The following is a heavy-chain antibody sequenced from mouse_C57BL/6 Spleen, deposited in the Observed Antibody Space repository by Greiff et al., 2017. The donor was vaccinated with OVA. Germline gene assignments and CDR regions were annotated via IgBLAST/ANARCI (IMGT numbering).Heavy chain of an antibody. CDR2: ISYDGSN. J-gene: IGHJ1*03. Sequence: EVHLVESGPGLVKPSQSLSLTCSVTGYSITSGYYWNWIRQFPGNKLEWMGYISYDGSNNYNPSLKNRISITRDTSKNQFFLKLNSVTTEDTATYYCARGTTVVAHFDVWGTGTTVTVSS. D-gene: IGHD1-1*01. V-gene: IGHV3-6*01. CDR3: ARGTTVVAHFDV. CDR1: GYSITSGYY.